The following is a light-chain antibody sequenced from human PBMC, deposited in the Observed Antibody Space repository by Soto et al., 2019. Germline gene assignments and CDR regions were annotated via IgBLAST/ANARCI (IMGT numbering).Light chain of an antibody. CDR1: SSDIGGYNY. V-gene: IGLV2-14*01. J-gene: IGLJ2*01. Sequence: SALTQPASVSGSPGQSITISCTGISSDIGGYNYVSWYQQHPGRAPKLMIYEVINRPSGVSNRFSGSKSGNTASLTISGLQAEDEADYYCSSYTSRSTLGVFGGGTKLTVL. CDR3: SSYTSRSTLGV. CDR2: EVI.